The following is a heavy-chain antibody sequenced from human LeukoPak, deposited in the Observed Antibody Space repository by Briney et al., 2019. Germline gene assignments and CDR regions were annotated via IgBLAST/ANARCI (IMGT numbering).Heavy chain of an antibody. Sequence: GGSLRLSCVASGFTFSSYRMNWVRQAPGKGLEWVSYISSSSSTIYYADSVKGRFTISRDNAKNSLYLQMNSLRDEDTAVYYCARDLMLRWLTSGVFDYWGQGTLVTVSS. CDR2: ISSSSSTI. D-gene: IGHD4-23*01. V-gene: IGHV3-48*02. J-gene: IGHJ4*02. CDR1: GFTFSSYR. CDR3: ARDLMLRWLTSGVFDY.